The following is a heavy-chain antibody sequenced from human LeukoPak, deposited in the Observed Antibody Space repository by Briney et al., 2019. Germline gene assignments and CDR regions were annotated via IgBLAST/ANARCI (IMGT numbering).Heavy chain of an antibody. CDR2: IYYSGST. CDR3: ARHSPAYCSDTSCTIFDY. D-gene: IGHD2-2*01. CDR1: GGSISCGGYY. V-gene: IGHV4-31*03. Sequence: SQTLSLTCTVSGGSISCGGYYWSWIRQHPGKGLEWIGYIYYSGSTYYNPSLKSRVTISVDTSMNQFSLRLSSVTAADTAVFYCARHSPAYCSDTSCTIFDYWGQGTLVTVSS. J-gene: IGHJ4*02.